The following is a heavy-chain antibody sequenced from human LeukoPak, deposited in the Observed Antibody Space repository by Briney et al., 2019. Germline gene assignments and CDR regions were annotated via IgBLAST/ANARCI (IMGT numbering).Heavy chain of an antibody. CDR1: GYTFTGYY. CDR2: INPNSGGT. Sequence: ASVKVSCKASGYTFTGYYMHWVRQAPGQGLEWMGWINPNSGGTNYAQKFQGRVTMTRDTSISTAYMELSRLRSDDTAVYYCAREAGRWLQLRQKDDAFDIWGQGTMVTVSS. J-gene: IGHJ3*02. CDR3: AREAGRWLQLRQKDDAFDI. D-gene: IGHD5-24*01. V-gene: IGHV1-2*02.